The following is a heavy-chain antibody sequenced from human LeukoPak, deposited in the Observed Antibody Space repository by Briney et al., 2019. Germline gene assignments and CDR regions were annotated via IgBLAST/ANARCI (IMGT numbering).Heavy chain of an antibody. CDR2: ISAYNGNT. V-gene: IGHV1-18*01. Sequence: GASVKVSCKASGYTFTSYGISWVRQAPGQGLEWMGWISAYNGNTNYAQKLQGRVTMTTDTSTSTAYMELRSLRSDDTAVYYCARVGPEYYYDSSGYYYDWGQGTLVTVSS. CDR1: GYTFTSYG. D-gene: IGHD3-22*01. J-gene: IGHJ4*02. CDR3: ARVGPEYYYDSSGYYYD.